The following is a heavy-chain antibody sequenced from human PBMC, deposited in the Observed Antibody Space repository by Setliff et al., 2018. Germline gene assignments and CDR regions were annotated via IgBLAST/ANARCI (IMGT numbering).Heavy chain of an antibody. J-gene: IGHJ4*02. D-gene: IGHD3-22*01. CDR1: GFTFSTYA. V-gene: IGHV3-23*01. CDR2: ISGSGSSA. Sequence: PGGSLRLSCAASGFTFSTYAVSWVRQAPGKGLEWVSSISGSGSSAYYADSVKGRFTISRDNPKNTLFLQMNSLRAEDTAVYYCASSGYYYGGDYWGQGTLVTVSS. CDR3: ASSGYYYGGDY.